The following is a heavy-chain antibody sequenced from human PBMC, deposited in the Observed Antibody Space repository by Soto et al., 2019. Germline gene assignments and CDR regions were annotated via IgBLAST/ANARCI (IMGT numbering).Heavy chain of an antibody. J-gene: IGHJ1*01. D-gene: IGHD4-17*01. CDR2: ISSSGSTI. V-gene: IGHV3-11*01. CDR3: ARDVAVTTKTYAEDFQH. Sequence: QVQLVESGGGLVKPGGSLRLSCAASGFTFSDYYMSWIRQAPGKGLEWVSYISSSGSTIYYADSVKGRFTISRDNAKNSLYRQMNSLRAEDTAVYYCARDVAVTTKTYAEDFQHWGQGTLVTVSS. CDR1: GFTFSDYY.